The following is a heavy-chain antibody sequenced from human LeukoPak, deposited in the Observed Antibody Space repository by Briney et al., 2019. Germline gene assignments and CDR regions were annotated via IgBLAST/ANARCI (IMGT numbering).Heavy chain of an antibody. CDR2: IYHSGST. Sequence: PSGTLSLTCAVSGGSISSSNWWSWVRQPPGKGLEWIGEIYHSGSTKYNPSLKSRVTISVDKSKNQFSLKLSSVTAADTAVYYCARAYYYASGSYYLDYWGQGTLVTVSS. J-gene: IGHJ4*02. CDR3: ARAYYYASGSYYLDY. CDR1: GGSISSSNW. V-gene: IGHV4-4*02. D-gene: IGHD3-10*01.